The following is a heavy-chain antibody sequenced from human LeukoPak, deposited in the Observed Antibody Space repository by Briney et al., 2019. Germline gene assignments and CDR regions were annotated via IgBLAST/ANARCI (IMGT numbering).Heavy chain of an antibody. J-gene: IGHJ6*03. CDR1: GFTFSSYA. CDR3: AKAGVISGTHSYYMDV. D-gene: IGHD2-15*01. Sequence: PGGSLRLSCAASGFTFSSYAMAWVRQGPGKGLERVSAIRTAGGSTYYADSVKGRFTISRDNTKNTLYLQMNSLRVENTDVYYCAKAGVISGTHSYYMDVWGKGTTVTVSS. V-gene: IGHV3-23*01. CDR2: IRTAGGST.